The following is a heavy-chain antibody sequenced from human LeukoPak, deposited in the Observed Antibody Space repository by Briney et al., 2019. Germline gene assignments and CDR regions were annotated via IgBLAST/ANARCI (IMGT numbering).Heavy chain of an antibody. CDR1: GYTFTSYD. J-gene: IGHJ4*02. D-gene: IGHD3-22*01. CDR2: MNPNSGNT. CDR3: ARAPSSGTYYFDY. V-gene: IGHV1-8*01. Sequence: ASXXVSRKASGYTFTSYDINWVRQATGQGLEWMGWMNPNSGNTGYAQKFQGRVTMTRNTSISTAYMELSSLRSEDTAVYYCARAPSSGTYYFDYWGQGTLVTVSS.